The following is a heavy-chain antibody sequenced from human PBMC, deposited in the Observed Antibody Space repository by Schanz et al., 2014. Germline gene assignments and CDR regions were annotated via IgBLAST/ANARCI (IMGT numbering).Heavy chain of an antibody. Sequence: QVQLVESGGGVVQPGGSLRLSCAASGFTFRGHAMHWVRQAPGQGLEKVAVTSTDGTKTYYAASVRGRFTISRDNSDNTLFLQMNSLRAEDTAVYYCAKVREWWPYYFDYWGQGTLVTVSS. CDR2: TSTDGTKT. CDR1: GFTFRGHA. D-gene: IGHD2-15*01. V-gene: IGHV3-30*04. CDR3: AKVREWWPYYFDY. J-gene: IGHJ4*02.